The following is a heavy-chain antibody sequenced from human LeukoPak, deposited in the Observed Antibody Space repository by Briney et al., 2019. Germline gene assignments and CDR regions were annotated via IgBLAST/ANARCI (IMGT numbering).Heavy chain of an antibody. Sequence: GGSLRLSCAASGFTFSSYGMHWVRQAPGKGLEWVAFIRYDGSNKYYADSVKGRFTISRDNSKNTLYLQMNSLRAEDTAVYYCAKDHVTIFGVVPDHLYYFDYWGQGTLVTVSS. CDR2: IRYDGSNK. D-gene: IGHD3-3*01. CDR1: GFTFSSYG. V-gene: IGHV3-30*02. J-gene: IGHJ4*02. CDR3: AKDHVTIFGVVPDHLYYFDY.